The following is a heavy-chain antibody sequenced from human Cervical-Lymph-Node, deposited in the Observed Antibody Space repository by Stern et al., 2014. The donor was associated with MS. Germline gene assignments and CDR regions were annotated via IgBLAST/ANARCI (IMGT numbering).Heavy chain of an antibody. CDR3: ARMGTSLDY. Sequence: QLQLQESGPGLVKPSQTLSLTCPVSSGSIRSGGYYWSWIRQHPGKGLEWIGHIHYSGNTYYNPSLMRRVIISVDTSKSQFSLKLTSVTVADTAVYYCARMGTSLDYWGLGTLVTVSS. CDR1: SGSIRSGGYY. V-gene: IGHV4-31*03. J-gene: IGHJ4*02. CDR2: IHYSGNT. D-gene: IGHD1-14*01.